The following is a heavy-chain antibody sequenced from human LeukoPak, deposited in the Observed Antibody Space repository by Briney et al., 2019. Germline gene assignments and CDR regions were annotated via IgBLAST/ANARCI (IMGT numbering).Heavy chain of an antibody. CDR2: IRSKANSYAT. CDR3: TRFGGGYDY. V-gene: IGHV3-73*01. J-gene: IGHJ4*02. CDR1: GFTFSGSA. D-gene: IGHD3-16*01. Sequence: GGSLRLCCAASGFTFSGSAMHWVRQASGKGLEWVGRIRSKANSYATAYAASVKGRFTISRDDSKNTAYLQMNSLKTEDTAVYYCTRFGGGYDYWGQGTLVTVSS.